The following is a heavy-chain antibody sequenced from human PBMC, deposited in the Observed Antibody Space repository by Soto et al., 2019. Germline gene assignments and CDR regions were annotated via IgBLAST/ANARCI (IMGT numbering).Heavy chain of an antibody. CDR3: ARAHAPTLPFDF. CDR2: IYHSGST. D-gene: IGHD2-15*01. CDR1: GYSISSGYY. V-gene: IGHV4-38-2*01. Sequence: PSETLSLTCAVSGYSISSGYYWGWIRQPPGKGLEWIGSIYHSGSTYYNPSLKSRVTISVDTSKNQFSLSLESVTAADTAVYFCARAHAPTLPFDFWGQGTLVTVSS. J-gene: IGHJ4*02.